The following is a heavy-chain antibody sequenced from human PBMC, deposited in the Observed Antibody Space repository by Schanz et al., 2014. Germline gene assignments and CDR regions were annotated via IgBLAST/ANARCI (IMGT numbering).Heavy chain of an antibody. CDR3: ARDEGRDGYNLAFDV. J-gene: IGHJ3*01. CDR1: GFSFSDYS. Sequence: EVQLVESGGGLVQSGGSLRLSCAASGFSFSDYSMNWVRQAPGKGLEWVSTVYMSAASTRYADSVKGRFIISRDSSKNTLFLQMNSLRPEDTALYFCARDEGRDGYNLAFDVWGQGTLVTVSS. D-gene: IGHD5-12*01. CDR2: VYMSAAST. V-gene: IGHV3-23*04.